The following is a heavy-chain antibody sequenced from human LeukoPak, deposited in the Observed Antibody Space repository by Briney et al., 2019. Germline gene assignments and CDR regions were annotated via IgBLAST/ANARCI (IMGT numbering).Heavy chain of an antibody. D-gene: IGHD2-2*01. CDR2: ISAYNGNT. Sequence: GASVKVSCKASGYTFTSYGISWVRQAPGQGLEWMGWISAYNGNTNYAQKLQGRVTMTTDTSTSTAYMELRSLRSDDTAVYYCARDPGYCSSTSCYLSCWGQGTLVTVSS. V-gene: IGHV1-18*01. CDR3: ARDPGYCSSTSCYLSC. J-gene: IGHJ4*02. CDR1: GYTFTSYG.